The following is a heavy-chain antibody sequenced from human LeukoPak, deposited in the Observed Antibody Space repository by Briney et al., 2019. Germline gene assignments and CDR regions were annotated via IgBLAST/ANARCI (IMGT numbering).Heavy chain of an antibody. CDR1: GFTVSSNY. CDR3: ASLVGATPTGFAAAEYFQH. V-gene: IGHV3-66*01. CDR2: IYSGGST. J-gene: IGHJ1*01. D-gene: IGHD1-26*01. Sequence: PGGSLRLSCAASGFTVSSNYMSWVRQAPGRGLEWVSVIYSGGSTYYADSVKGRFTISRDKSQNPLYLQMNSLRAEDTAVYYCASLVGATPTGFAAAEYFQHWGQGTLVTVSS.